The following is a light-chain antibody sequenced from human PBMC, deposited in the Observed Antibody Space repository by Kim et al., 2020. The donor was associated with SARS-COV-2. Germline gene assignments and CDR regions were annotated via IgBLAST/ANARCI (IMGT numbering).Light chain of an antibody. CDR1: QDISNY. J-gene: IGKJ1*01. Sequence: ASVGDRVTITCRASQDISNYLAWFQLTPGKAPKLLIYAASALQPGVPSRFSGSGSGTDFTLTVTSLQPEDVATYYCQKCDSAPWTFGQGTKVEIK. CDR2: AAS. V-gene: IGKV1-27*01. CDR3: QKCDSAPWT.